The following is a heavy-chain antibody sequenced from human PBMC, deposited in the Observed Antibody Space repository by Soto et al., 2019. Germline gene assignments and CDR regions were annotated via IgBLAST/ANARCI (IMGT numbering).Heavy chain of an antibody. Sequence: PSETLSLTCTVSGGSVSSYYWSWIRQPPGKGLEWIGYIYYSESTNYNPSLKSRVTISLDTSKNQFSLKLRSVTAADTAVYYCARARDFGAARYYYDLDVWSQGTTVTVSS. V-gene: IGHV4-59*02. CDR3: ARARDFGAARYYYDLDV. CDR2: IYYSEST. CDR1: GGSVSSYY. J-gene: IGHJ6*02. D-gene: IGHD2-21*01.